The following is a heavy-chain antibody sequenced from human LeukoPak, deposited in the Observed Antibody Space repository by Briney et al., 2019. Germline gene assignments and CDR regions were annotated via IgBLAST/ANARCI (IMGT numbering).Heavy chain of an antibody. CDR3: ARDSGYYGSGSKGPYNWFDP. CDR1: GGTFSSYA. CDR2: IIPIFGTA. Sequence: SVKVSCKASGGTFSSYAISWVRQAPGQGLEWMGGIIPIFGTANYAQKFQGRVTITADESTSTAYMELSSLRSEDTAVYYCARDSGYYGSGSKGPYNWFDPWGQGTLVTVSS. V-gene: IGHV1-69*13. J-gene: IGHJ5*02. D-gene: IGHD3-10*01.